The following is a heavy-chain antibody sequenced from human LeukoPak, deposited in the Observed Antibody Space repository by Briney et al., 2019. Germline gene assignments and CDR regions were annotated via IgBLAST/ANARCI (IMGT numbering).Heavy chain of an antibody. CDR1: GFTFSSYS. D-gene: IGHD4-23*01. CDR3: ARDWVYGGNRAFDI. V-gene: IGHV3-21*01. Sequence: GGSLGLSCAASGFTFSSYSMNWVRQAPGKGLEWVSSISSSSSYIYYADSVKGRFTISRDNAKNSLYLQMNSLRAEDTAVYYCARDWVYGGNRAFDIWGQGTMVTVSS. J-gene: IGHJ3*02. CDR2: ISSSSSYI.